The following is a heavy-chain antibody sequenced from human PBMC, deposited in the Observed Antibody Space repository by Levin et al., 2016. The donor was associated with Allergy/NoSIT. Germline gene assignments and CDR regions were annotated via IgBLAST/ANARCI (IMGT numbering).Heavy chain of an antibody. CDR2: ISAYNGNT. V-gene: IGHV1-18*01. Sequence: WVRQAPGQGLEWMGWISAYNGNTNYAQKLQGRVTMTTDTSTSTAYMELRSLRSDDTAVYYCARETGTTPESVYYFDYWGQGTLVTVSS. J-gene: IGHJ4*02. D-gene: IGHD1-1*01. CDR3: ARETGTTPESVYYFDY.